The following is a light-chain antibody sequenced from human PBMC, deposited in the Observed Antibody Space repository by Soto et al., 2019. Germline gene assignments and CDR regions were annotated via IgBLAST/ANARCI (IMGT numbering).Light chain of an antibody. Sequence: DIGMTQSPDFLAVSLGERATINCKASQNILYNSNSKKYLAWYQQKXGQPPKXXXSRASTRQSGVPERFSGSGYGSHFTLTISSLQAEDVEPYYCQQYYLTPRTFGQGTKVDIK. V-gene: IGKV4-1*01. J-gene: IGKJ1*01. CDR2: RAS. CDR1: QNILYNSNSKKY. CDR3: QQYYLTPRT.